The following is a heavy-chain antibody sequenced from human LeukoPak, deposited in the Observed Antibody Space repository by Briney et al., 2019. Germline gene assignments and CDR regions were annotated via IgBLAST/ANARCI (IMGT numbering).Heavy chain of an antibody. Sequence: SETLSLTCAVYGGSFSGYYWSWIRQPPGKGLEWIGEINHSGSTNYNPSLKSRVTISVDTSKNQFSLKLSSVTAADTAVYYCARGDNDFWKVNWFDPWGQGALVTVSS. D-gene: IGHD3-3*01. CDR2: INHSGST. V-gene: IGHV4-34*01. CDR3: ARGDNDFWKVNWFDP. CDR1: GGSFSGYY. J-gene: IGHJ5*02.